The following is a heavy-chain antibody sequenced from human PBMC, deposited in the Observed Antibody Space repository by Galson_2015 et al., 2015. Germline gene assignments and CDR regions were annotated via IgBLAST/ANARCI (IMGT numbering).Heavy chain of an antibody. Sequence: SETLSLTCTVSGGSISSYYWSWIRQPPGKGLEWIGYIYYSGSTNYNPSLKSRVTISVDTSKNQFSLKLSSVTAADTAVYYCARDRTTGNTSDFDNSVHWTMVTVSS. J-gene: IGHJ3*02. D-gene: IGHD1-1*01. CDR2: IYYSGST. CDR3: ARDRTTGNTSDFDN. V-gene: IGHV4-59*01. CDR1: GGSISSYY.